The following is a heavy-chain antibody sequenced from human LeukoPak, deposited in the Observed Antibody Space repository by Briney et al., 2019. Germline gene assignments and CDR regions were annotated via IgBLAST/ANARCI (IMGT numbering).Heavy chain of an antibody. J-gene: IGHJ6*03. CDR1: GFTFTTYG. CDR2: IWNDGTNT. D-gene: IGHD2-2*01. V-gene: IGHV3-33*01. Sequence: PGGSLRLSCAASGFTFTTYGMHWVRQAPGKGLEWVAVIWNDGTNTYYADSVKGRFTISRDNSKNMLYLQMNSLRVEDTAVYYCARGLHCTSTSCYFGGGNYYYYMDVWGKGTTVTVSS. CDR3: ARGLHCTSTSCYFGGGNYYYYMDV.